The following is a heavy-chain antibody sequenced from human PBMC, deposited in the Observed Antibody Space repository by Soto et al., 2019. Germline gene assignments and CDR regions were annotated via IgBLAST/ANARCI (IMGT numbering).Heavy chain of an antibody. CDR2: IYYSGST. Sequence: QLQLQESGPGLVKPSETLSLTCTVSGGSISSSSYYWGWIRQPPGKGLEWIGSIYYSGSTYYNPSLKSRVTISVDTSKNQFSLKLSSVTAADTAVYYCAREGGIAAAGTTFNDYWGQGTLVTVSS. CDR3: AREGGIAAAGTTFNDY. V-gene: IGHV4-39*02. CDR1: GGSISSSSYY. J-gene: IGHJ4*02. D-gene: IGHD6-13*01.